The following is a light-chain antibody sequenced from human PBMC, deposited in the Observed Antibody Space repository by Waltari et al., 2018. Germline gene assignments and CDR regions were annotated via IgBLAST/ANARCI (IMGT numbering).Light chain of an antibody. CDR3: QQYDISPLT. V-gene: IGKV3-20*01. CDR1: QTVRTTY. J-gene: IGKJ4*01. Sequence: EIVLTQSPGTLSLSPGERDTLSCRASQTVRTTYLAWYQQKPGQAPTLVIYGASSRAAGIPDRFSGSGSGTDFSLTISSLEPEDFAVYYCQQYDISPLTFGGGTKVEIK. CDR2: GAS.